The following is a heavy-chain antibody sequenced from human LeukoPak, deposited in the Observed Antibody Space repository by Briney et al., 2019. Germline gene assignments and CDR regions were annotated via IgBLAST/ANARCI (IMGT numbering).Heavy chain of an antibody. V-gene: IGHV4-39*07. CDR3: ARDGYLAVDY. CDR1: GGSISSSSYY. J-gene: IGHJ4*02. D-gene: IGHD2-2*03. Sequence: SETLSLTCTVSGGSISSSSYYWGWIRQPPGKGLEWIGSIYYSGSTYYNPSLKSRVTISVDTSKNQFSLRLSSVTAADTAVYYCARDGYLAVDYWGQGTLVTVSS. CDR2: IYYSGST.